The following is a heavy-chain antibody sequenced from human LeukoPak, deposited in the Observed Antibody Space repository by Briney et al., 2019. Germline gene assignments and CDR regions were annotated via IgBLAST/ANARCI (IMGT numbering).Heavy chain of an antibody. J-gene: IGHJ4*02. D-gene: IGHD6-13*01. V-gene: IGHV7-4-1*02. CDR3: ARVPGEEKSSSWVLRFDY. Sequence: ASVKVSCKASGYTFTSYAMNWVRQAPGQGLEWMGWINTNTGNPTYAQGFTGRFVFSLDTSVSTAYLQISSLKAEDTAVYYCARVPGEEKSSSWVLRFDYWGQGTLVTVSS. CDR1: GYTFTSYA. CDR2: INTNTGNP.